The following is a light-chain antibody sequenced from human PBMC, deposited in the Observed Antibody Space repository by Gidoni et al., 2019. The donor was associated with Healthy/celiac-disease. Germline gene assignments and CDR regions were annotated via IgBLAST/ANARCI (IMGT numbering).Light chain of an antibody. Sequence: EIVLTQSPGTLSLSPGERATLSCRASQSVSSSYLAWYQQKPGQAPRLLIYGASSRATGIPDRFSGSGSGTDFTLTISRLEPEDFAVYYCQQYGSSPLIVTFXPXTKVDIK. J-gene: IGKJ3*01. CDR3: QQYGSSPLIVT. V-gene: IGKV3-20*01. CDR1: QSVSSSY. CDR2: GAS.